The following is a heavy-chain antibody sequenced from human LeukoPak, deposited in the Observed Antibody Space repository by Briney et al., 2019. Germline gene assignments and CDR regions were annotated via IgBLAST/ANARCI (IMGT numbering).Heavy chain of an antibody. J-gene: IGHJ6*02. Sequence: PGGSLRLSCAASGFTFSSYEMNWVRQAPGKGLEWVSYISSSGSTIYYADSVKGRFTISRDNAKNSLYLQMNSLRAEDTAVYYCARGDYGSGRWYYYYYGMDVWGQGTTVTVSS. CDR2: ISSSGSTI. V-gene: IGHV3-48*03. D-gene: IGHD3-10*01. CDR1: GFTFSSYE. CDR3: ARGDYGSGRWYYYYYGMDV.